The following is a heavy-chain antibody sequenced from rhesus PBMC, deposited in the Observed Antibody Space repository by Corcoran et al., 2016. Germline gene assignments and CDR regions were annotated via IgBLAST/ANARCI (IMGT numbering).Heavy chain of an antibody. J-gene: IGHJ4*01. D-gene: IGHD4-29*01. Sequence: EVQLVETGGGLDQPGGSLKLSCAASGFTFSTYDMSWVRQVAGKGLGWVSSIKGGGGSKNYAGSVKGRFTNSRDNSKNPLSLQMNSLRAEDTAVYYCATDTVVATGSITYWGQGVLVTVSS. V-gene: IGHV3S5*01. CDR1: GFTFSTYD. CDR3: ATDTVVATGSITY. CDR2: IKGGGGSK.